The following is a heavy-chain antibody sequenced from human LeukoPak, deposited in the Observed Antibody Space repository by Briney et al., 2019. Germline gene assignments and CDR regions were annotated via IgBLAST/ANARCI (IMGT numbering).Heavy chain of an antibody. CDR3: ARDSGVTTSFLNY. Sequence: ASVNVSCKASGYTFTGYHMHWVRQAPGQGLEWMGIINPSGGSTSYAQKFQGRVTMTRDTSTSTVYMELSSLRSEDTAVYYCARDSGVTTSFLNYWGQGTLVTVSS. J-gene: IGHJ4*02. D-gene: IGHD4-17*01. V-gene: IGHV1-46*01. CDR1: GYTFTGYH. CDR2: INPSGGST.